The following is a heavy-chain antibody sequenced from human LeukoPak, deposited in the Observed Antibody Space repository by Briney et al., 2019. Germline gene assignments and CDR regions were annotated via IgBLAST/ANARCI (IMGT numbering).Heavy chain of an antibody. CDR2: IYYSGST. J-gene: IGHJ4*02. CDR3: ARQREDYGDHGVFDY. D-gene: IGHD4-17*01. CDR1: GGSISSYY. V-gene: IGHV4-59*05. Sequence: SETLSVTCTVSGGSISSYYWSWLRQPPGKGVEWIGSIYYSGSTYYNPSLKSRVTVSVDTSKNQFSLNLSSVTAADAAVYYCARQREDYGDHGVFDYWGQGTLVTVSS.